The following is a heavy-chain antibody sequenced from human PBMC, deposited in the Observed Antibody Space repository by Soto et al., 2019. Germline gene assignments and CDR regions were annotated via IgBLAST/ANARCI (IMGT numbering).Heavy chain of an antibody. D-gene: IGHD3-3*01. CDR3: ARDNRDLRFLEWSYYFDY. CDR1: GFTFSSYA. CDR2: ISYDGSNK. Sequence: QVQLVESGGGVVQPGRSLRLSCAASGFTFSSYAMHWVRQAPGKGLEWVAVISYDGSNKYYADSVKGRFTISRDNSKNTLYLQLNSRRAVDTAVYYWARDNRDLRFLEWSYYFDYWCQGTLVTVSS. J-gene: IGHJ4*02. V-gene: IGHV3-30-3*01.